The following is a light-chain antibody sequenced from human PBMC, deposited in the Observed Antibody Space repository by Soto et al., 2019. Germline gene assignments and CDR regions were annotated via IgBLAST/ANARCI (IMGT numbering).Light chain of an antibody. CDR1: NSDVGSYTL. Sequence: QSALTQPASVSGSPGQSITISCTGTNSDVGSYTLVSWYQQDPGKAPKLIIYEASKRPSGVSHRFSGSKSDNTASLTISGLQAEDEADYYCCSYAATNTWVFGGGTQLTVL. J-gene: IGLJ3*02. CDR2: EAS. V-gene: IGLV2-23*01. CDR3: CSYAATNTWV.